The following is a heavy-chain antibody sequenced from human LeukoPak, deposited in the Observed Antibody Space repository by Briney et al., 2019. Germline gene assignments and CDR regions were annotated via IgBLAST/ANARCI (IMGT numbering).Heavy chain of an antibody. CDR2: ISPYNGVT. J-gene: IGHJ4*02. V-gene: IGHV1-18*01. D-gene: IGHD1-26*01. CDR3: VRDNLPVGSPENYFDS. CDR1: GYIFPSYG. Sequence: ASVKVSCKGSGYIFPSYGLAWVRQAPGQGLEWMGWISPYNGVTKYARNFQDRLTLTTDTSTSTAYMELRSLRSDDTAVYYCVRDNLPVGSPENYFDSWGQGTLVTVSS.